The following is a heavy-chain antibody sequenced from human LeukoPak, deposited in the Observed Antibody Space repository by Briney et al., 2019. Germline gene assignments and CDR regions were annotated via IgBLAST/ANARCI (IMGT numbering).Heavy chain of an antibody. CDR2: ISGSGGST. V-gene: IGHV3-23*01. D-gene: IGHD6-6*01. CDR1: GFTFSSYA. Sequence: PGGSLRLSCAASGFTFSSYAMSWVRQAPGKGLEWVSAISGSGGSTYHADSVKGRFTISRDNSKNTLYLQMNSLRAEDTAVYYCAKDPGIAARPWVFDPWGQGTLVTVSS. CDR3: AKDPGIAARPWVFDP. J-gene: IGHJ5*02.